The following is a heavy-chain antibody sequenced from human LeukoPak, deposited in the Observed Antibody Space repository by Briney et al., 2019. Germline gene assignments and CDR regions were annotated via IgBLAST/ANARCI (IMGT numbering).Heavy chain of an antibody. CDR2: FDPEDGET. J-gene: IGHJ5*02. CDR1: GYTLTELS. Sequence: ASVKVSCKVSGYTLTELSMHWVRQAPGKGLEWMGGFDPEDGETIYAQKFQGRVTMTEDTSTDTAYMELSSLRSEDTAVYYCARDPLPGQQLVSNWFDPWGQGTLVTVSS. D-gene: IGHD6-13*01. CDR3: ARDPLPGQQLVSNWFDP. V-gene: IGHV1-24*01.